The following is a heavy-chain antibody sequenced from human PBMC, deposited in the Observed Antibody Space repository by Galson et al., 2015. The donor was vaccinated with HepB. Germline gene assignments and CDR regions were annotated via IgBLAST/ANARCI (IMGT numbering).Heavy chain of an antibody. CDR2: IKQDGSEK. CDR1: GFTFSSYW. V-gene: IGHV3-7*03. CDR3: ARDPDSSGYYYYYGMDV. D-gene: IGHD3-22*01. J-gene: IGHJ6*02. Sequence: SLRLSCAASGFTFSSYWMSWVRQAPGKGLEWVANIKQDGSEKYYVDSVKGRFTISRDNAKNSLYLQMNSLRAEDTAVYYCARDPDSSGYYYYYGMDVWGQGTTVTVSS.